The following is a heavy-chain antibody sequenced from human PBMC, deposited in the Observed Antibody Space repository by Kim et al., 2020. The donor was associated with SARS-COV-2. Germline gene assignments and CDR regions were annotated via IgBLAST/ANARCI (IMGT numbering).Heavy chain of an antibody. Sequence: YADAMKGRFTIPRDNAKNSLYLQMNSLRAEDTAVYYCARAYSSGWAYFDYWGQGTLVTVSS. CDR3: ARAYSSGWAYFDY. D-gene: IGHD6-19*01. J-gene: IGHJ4*02. V-gene: IGHV3-11*06.